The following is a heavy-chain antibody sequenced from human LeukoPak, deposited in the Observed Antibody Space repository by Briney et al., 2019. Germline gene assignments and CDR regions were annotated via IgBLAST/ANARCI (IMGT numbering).Heavy chain of an antibody. CDR2: ISSSSSYI. Sequence: GGSLRLSCAASGFTFSTYSMNWVRQAPGKGLEWVSSISSSSSYIYYADSVKGRFTISRDNAKNSLYLQMNSLRAEDTAVYYCARDQGIVGGFDYWGQGTLVTVSS. V-gene: IGHV3-21*01. J-gene: IGHJ4*02. CDR1: GFTFSTYS. CDR3: ARDQGIVGGFDY. D-gene: IGHD2-21*01.